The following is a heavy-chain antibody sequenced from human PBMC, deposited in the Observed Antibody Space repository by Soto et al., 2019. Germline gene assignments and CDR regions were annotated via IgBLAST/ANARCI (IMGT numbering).Heavy chain of an antibody. Sequence: ASETLSLTCAVYGGSFSGYYWSWIRQPPGKGLEWIGSIYYSGNTYYNPSLKSRVTISVDTSKNQFSLRLSSVTAADTAVFYCARHVGENHYYYYYGLDVWGQGTTVTVSS. CDR3: ARHVGENHYYYYYGLDV. V-gene: IGHV4-34*01. D-gene: IGHD3-10*02. CDR2: IYYSGNT. CDR1: GGSFSGYY. J-gene: IGHJ6*02.